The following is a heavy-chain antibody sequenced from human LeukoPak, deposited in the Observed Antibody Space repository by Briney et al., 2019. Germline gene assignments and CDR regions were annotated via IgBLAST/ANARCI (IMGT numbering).Heavy chain of an antibody. Sequence: ASVKVSCKASGYTFTDYYMHWVRQAPGQGLEWMGMISPSGGNTNHAQKFQGRVTMTRDTSTSTVYMEVTSLRSEDTAVYYCARVPTDSSGWYHLDYWGQGTLVTVSS. V-gene: IGHV1-46*01. CDR3: ARVPTDSSGWYHLDY. CDR1: GYTFTDYY. J-gene: IGHJ4*02. D-gene: IGHD6-19*01. CDR2: ISPSGGNT.